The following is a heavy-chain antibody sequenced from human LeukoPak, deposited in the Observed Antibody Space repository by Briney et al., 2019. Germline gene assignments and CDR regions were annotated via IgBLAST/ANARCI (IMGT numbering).Heavy chain of an antibody. CDR1: GYTFTSYA. J-gene: IGHJ6*03. CDR2: INTNTGNP. D-gene: IGHD2-2*01. V-gene: IGHV7-4-1*02. Sequence: ASVKVSCKASGYTFTSYAMNWVRQAPGQGLEWMGWINTNTGNPTYAQGFTGRFVFSLDTSVSTAYLQISSLKAEDTAVYYCARLVVPAADYYYYYYMDVWGKGTTVTVSS. CDR3: ARLVVPAADYYYYYYMDV.